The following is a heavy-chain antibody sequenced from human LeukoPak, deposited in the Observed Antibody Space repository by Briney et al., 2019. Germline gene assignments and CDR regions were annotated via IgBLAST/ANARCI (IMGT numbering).Heavy chain of an antibody. CDR1: GFTFNNYA. J-gene: IGHJ4*02. CDR3: ARDVIVGSPLFKFDY. Sequence: PGRSLRLSCAASGFTFNNYAIHWVRQAPGKGLEWVAIISFDGGNKYYADSVKGRFTISRDDSKNTLYLQMNSLRAEDTADYYCARDVIVGSPLFKFDYWGQGTLVTVSS. V-gene: IGHV3-30-3*01. D-gene: IGHD1-26*01. CDR2: ISFDGGNK.